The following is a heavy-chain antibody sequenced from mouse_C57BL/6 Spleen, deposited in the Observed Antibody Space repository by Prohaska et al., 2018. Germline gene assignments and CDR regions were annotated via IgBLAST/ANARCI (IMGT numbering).Heavy chain of an antibody. CDR3: ARPFDY. Sequence: QVQLQQPGAELVKPGASVKLSCKASGYTFTSYWMQWVKQRPGQGLEWIGEIDPSDSYTNYNQKFKGKATLTVDTSSSTAYMQLSSMTSEDSAVYYCARPFDYWGQGTTRTVSS. CDR2: IDPSDSYT. J-gene: IGHJ2*01. CDR1: GYTFTSYW. V-gene: IGHV1-50*01.